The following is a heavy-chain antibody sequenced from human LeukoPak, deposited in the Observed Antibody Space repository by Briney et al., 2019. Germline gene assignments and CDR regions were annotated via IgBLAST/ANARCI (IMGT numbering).Heavy chain of an antibody. J-gene: IGHJ4*02. D-gene: IGHD1-20*01. CDR1: GFTFSSYW. CDR3: ARDGVLGITGSDFDY. CDR2: IKQDGSEK. Sequence: KPGGSLRLSCAASGFTFSSYWMSWVRQAPGKGLEWVANIKQDGSEKYYVDSVKGRFTISRDNAKNSLYLQMNSLRAEDTAVYYCARDGVLGITGSDFDYWGQGTLVTVSS. V-gene: IGHV3-7*01.